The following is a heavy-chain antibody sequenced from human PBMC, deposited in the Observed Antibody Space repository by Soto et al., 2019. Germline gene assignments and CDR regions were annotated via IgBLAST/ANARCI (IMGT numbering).Heavy chain of an antibody. CDR3: ARHLPTVTTFWYFDL. CDR1: GGSISSSSYY. CDR2: IYYSGST. J-gene: IGHJ2*01. V-gene: IGHV4-39*01. D-gene: IGHD4-17*01. Sequence: SETLSLTCTVSGGSISSSSYYWGWIRQPPGKGLEWIGSIYYSGSTYYNPSLKSRVTISVDTSKNQFSLKLSSVTAADTAVYYCARHLPTVTTFWYFDLWGRGTLVTVSS.